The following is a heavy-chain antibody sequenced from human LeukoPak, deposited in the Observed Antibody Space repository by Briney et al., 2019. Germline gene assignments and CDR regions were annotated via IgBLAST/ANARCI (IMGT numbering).Heavy chain of an antibody. CDR2: VKSKTEDETT. D-gene: IGHD6-13*01. CDR1: GFTFTNAW. V-gene: IGHV3-15*01. Sequence: GGSLRLSCEASGFTFTNAWMSWVRQAPGKGLEWVGQVKSKTEDETTNYAAAVKGRFTISRDDSKNSIYLQMNSPKTEDTAVYYCVTDQLRYGSSWYYFDNWGQGTLVTVSS. CDR3: VTDQLRYGSSWYYFDN. J-gene: IGHJ4*02.